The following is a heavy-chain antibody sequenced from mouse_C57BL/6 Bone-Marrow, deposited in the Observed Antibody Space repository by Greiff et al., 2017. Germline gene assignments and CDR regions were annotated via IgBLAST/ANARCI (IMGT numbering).Heavy chain of an antibody. CDR2: ISDGGSYT. CDR3: ATDGVDY. CDR1: GFTFSSYA. J-gene: IGHJ3*01. Sequence: DVKLQESGGGLVKPGGSLKLSCAASGFTFSSYAMSWVRQTPEKRLAWVATISDGGSYTYYPDNVKGRFTISRDNAKNNLYLQMSHLKSEVTAMYYGATDGVDYGGRGTLVTVSA. V-gene: IGHV5-4*01.